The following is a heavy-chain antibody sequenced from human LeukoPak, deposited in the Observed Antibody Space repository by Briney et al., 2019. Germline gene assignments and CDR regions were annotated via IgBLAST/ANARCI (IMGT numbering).Heavy chain of an antibody. CDR1: GGSISSSSYY. V-gene: IGHV4-39*01. J-gene: IGHJ4*02. Sequence: SETPSLTCTVSGGSISSSSYYWGWIRQPPGKGLEWIGSIYYSGSTYYNPSLKSQVTISVDTSKNQFSLKLSSVTAADTAVYYCARQGCTNGVCYVADYWGQGTLVTVSS. CDR2: IYYSGST. CDR3: ARQGCTNGVCYVADY. D-gene: IGHD2-8*01.